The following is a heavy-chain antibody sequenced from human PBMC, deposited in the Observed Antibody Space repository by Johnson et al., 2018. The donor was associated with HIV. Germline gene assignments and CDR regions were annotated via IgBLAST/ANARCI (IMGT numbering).Heavy chain of an antibody. J-gene: IGHJ3*02. Sequence: QVQLVESGGGVVQPGRSMRLSCAASGLNFSDYSMHWVRQAPGKGLELVAIISFDGGTKYYADSVKGRFTISRDNSNNTLYLQMNSLRVEDTAVYLCARGRISMKVVDLRGGGFDIWGQGTMVTVSS. D-gene: IGHD3-22*01. V-gene: IGHV3-30*04. CDR3: ARGRISMKVVDLRGGGFDI. CDR2: ISFDGGTK. CDR1: GLNFSDYS.